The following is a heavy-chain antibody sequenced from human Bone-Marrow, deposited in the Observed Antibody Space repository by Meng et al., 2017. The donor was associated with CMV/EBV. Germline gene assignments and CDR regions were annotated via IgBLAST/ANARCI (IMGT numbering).Heavy chain of an antibody. J-gene: IGHJ4*02. CDR2: IYYSGST. CDR1: GGSISSYY. Sequence: SETLSLTCTVSGGSISSYYWSWIRQPPGKGLEWIGYIYYSGSTNYNPSLKSRVTISVDTSKNQFSLKLSSVTAADTAVYYCARGVDTAMVKREYYFDYWGQGTLVTVSS. V-gene: IGHV4-59*01. D-gene: IGHD5-18*01. CDR3: ARGVDTAMVKREYYFDY.